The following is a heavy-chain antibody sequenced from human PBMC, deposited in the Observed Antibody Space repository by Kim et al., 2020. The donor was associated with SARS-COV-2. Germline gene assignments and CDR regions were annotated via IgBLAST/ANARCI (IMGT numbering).Heavy chain of an antibody. CDR3: ARAGAVTTYYYYYGMDV. J-gene: IGHJ6*02. D-gene: IGHD4-17*01. Sequence: ASVKVSCKASGYTFTGYYMHWVRQAPGQGLEWMGRINPNSGGTNYAQKFQGRVTMTRDTSISTAYMELSRLRSDDTAVYYCARAGAVTTYYYYYGMDVWGQGTTVTVSS. CDR2: INPNSGGT. CDR1: GYTFTGYY. V-gene: IGHV1-2*06.